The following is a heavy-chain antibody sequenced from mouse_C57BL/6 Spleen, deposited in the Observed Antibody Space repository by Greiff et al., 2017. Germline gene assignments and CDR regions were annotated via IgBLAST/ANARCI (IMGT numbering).Heavy chain of an antibody. Sequence: VQLKESGGDLVKPGGSLKLSCAASGFTFSSYGMSWVRQTPDKRLEWVATISSGGSYTYYPDSVKGRFTISRDNAKNTLYLQMSSLKSEDTAMYYCAREGTPYFDYWGQGTTLTVSS. D-gene: IGHD3-3*01. V-gene: IGHV5-6*01. CDR1: GFTFSSYG. CDR3: AREGTPYFDY. J-gene: IGHJ2*01. CDR2: ISSGGSYT.